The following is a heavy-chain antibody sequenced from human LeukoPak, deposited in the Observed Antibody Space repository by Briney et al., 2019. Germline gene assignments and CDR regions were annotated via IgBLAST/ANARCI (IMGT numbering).Heavy chain of an antibody. CDR1: GFTFSSYS. V-gene: IGHV3-48*02. Sequence: GGSLRLSCEASGFTFSSYSMNWVRQAPGKGLEWVSFIGSSGDDIYYADSVKGRFTISRDNAKNSLYLQMNSLRDEDTAVYYCASSGSYRFDYWGQGTLVTVSS. CDR3: ASSGSYRFDY. J-gene: IGHJ4*02. D-gene: IGHD1-26*01. CDR2: IGSSGDDI.